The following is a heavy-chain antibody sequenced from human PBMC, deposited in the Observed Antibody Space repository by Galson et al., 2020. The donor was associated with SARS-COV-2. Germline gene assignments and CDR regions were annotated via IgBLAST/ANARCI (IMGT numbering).Heavy chain of an antibody. CDR3: ARGAHGVAR. J-gene: IGHJ4*02. CDR2: ISSSGSVT. V-gene: IGHV3-48*04. Sequence: GGSLRLSCAASGFTFSTYSMNWVRQAPGKGLEWVSHISSSGSVTYNADSVKGRFTVSRDNAKNTVYLQMDSLRVEDTAVYFCARGAHGVARWGQGTLVTVSS. D-gene: IGHD4-17*01. CDR1: GFTFSTYS.